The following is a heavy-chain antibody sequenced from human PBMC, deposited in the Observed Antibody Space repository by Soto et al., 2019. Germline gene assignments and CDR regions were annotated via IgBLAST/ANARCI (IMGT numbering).Heavy chain of an antibody. Sequence: PSETLSLTCTVSGGSISSYYGSWIRQPPGKGLEWIGYIYYSGSTNYNPSLKSRVTISVDTSKNQFSLKLSSVTAADTAVYYCERGPQTHPSDPWGQGTPVTVSS. CDR2: IYYSGST. J-gene: IGHJ5*02. CDR3: ERGPQTHPSDP. V-gene: IGHV4-59*01. CDR1: GGSISSYY.